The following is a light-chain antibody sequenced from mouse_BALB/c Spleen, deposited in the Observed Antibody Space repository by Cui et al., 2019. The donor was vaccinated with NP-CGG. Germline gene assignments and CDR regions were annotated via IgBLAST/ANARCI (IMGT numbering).Light chain of an antibody. CDR2: GTN. CDR3: ALWYSNHWV. J-gene: IGLJ1*01. CDR1: TSDVKTSNY. Sequence: QAVVTQESALTTSPGETVTLTCRSSTSDVKTSNYANWVQEKPEHLFTGLIGGTNNRAPGVPARFSGSLIGDKAALTITGAQTEDEAIYFCALWYSNHWVFGGGTKLTVL. V-gene: IGLV1*01.